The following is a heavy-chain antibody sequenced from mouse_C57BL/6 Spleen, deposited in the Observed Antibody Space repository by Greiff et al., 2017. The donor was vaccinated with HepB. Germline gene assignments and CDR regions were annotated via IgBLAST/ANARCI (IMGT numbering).Heavy chain of an antibody. CDR3: ARRDDYDGYVDV. Sequence: VQLQESGAELVKPGASVKISCKASGYAFSSYWMNWVKQRPGKGLEWIGQIYPGDGDTNYNGKFKGKATLTADKSSSTAYMQLSSLTSEDSAVYFCARRDDYDGYVDVWGTGTTVTVSS. J-gene: IGHJ1*03. CDR2: IYPGDGDT. V-gene: IGHV1-80*01. CDR1: GYAFSSYW. D-gene: IGHD2-4*01.